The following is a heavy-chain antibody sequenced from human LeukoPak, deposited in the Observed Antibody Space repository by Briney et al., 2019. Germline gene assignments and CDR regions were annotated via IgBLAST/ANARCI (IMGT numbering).Heavy chain of an antibody. V-gene: IGHV4-59*01. CDR3: ARVAYYYGTGSCYNPAHFDY. J-gene: IGHJ4*02. D-gene: IGHD3-10*01. CDR2: IYYSGST. CDR1: GGSISSYY. Sequence: SETLSLTCTVSGGSISSYYWSWIRQPPGKGLEWIGYIYYSGSTNYNPSLQSRVTISVDMSKDQFSLKLSSVTAADTAVYYCARVAYYYGTGSCYNPAHFDYWGQGTLVTVSS.